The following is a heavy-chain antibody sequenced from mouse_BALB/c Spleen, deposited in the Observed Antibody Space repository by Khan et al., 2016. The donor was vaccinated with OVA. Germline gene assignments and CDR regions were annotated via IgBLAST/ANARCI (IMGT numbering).Heavy chain of an antibody. CDR3: AATARIDY. V-gene: IGHV3-1*02. CDR2: ICYSGST. Sequence: EVQLQESGPGLVKPSQSLSLTCTVTGYSITSGYGWNWIRQFPGNKLEWMGYICYSGSTNYNPSLKSRISITRDTSKNQFFLQLNSVTTEDTATINVAATARIDYWGEGTTLTVSS. J-gene: IGHJ2*01. CDR1: GYSITSGYG. D-gene: IGHD1-2*01.